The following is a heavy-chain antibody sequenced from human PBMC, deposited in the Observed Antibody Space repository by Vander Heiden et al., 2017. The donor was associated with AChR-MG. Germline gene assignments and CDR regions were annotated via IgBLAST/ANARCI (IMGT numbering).Heavy chain of an antibody. CDR1: GFTFSSHA. D-gene: IGHD2-15*01. Sequence: EVQLLESGGGLVQPGGSLRLSCAASGFTFSSHAMSWVRQAPGKGLEWVSVISGSGGSTYYADSVKGRFTISRDNSKNTLYLQMNSLRAEDTAVYYCAKVRCSGGSCYYYGMDVWGQGTTVTVSS. CDR2: ISGSGGST. J-gene: IGHJ6*02. V-gene: IGHV3-23*01. CDR3: AKVRCSGGSCYYYGMDV.